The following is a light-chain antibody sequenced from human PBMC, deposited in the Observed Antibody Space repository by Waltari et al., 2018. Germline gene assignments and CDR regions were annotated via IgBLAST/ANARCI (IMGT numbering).Light chain of an antibody. CDR2: GAS. CDR3: QHYLRLPVT. J-gene: IGKJ1*01. CDR1: QSVSRA. V-gene: IGKV3-20*01. Sequence: EMLLPQSPGPLSLSQGERAPVSCRASQSVSRALAWYQQKPGQAPRLLIYGASTRATGIPDRFSGSGSGTDFSLTISRLEPDDFAVYYCQHYLRLPVTFGQGTTVEI.